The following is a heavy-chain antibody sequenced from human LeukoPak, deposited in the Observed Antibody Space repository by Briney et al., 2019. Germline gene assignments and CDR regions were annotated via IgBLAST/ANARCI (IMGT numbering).Heavy chain of an antibody. CDR3: ARSVGAMVVTPLAY. CDR2: INWNGGNT. CDR1: GFTFDDYG. V-gene: IGHV3-20*04. Sequence: GGSLRLSCAASGFTFDDYGMRWVRQAPGKGLEWVSGINWNGGNTAYADSVKGRFIISRDNAKNSLYLQMNGLSAEDTAFYYCARSVGAMVVTPLAYWGQGALVTVSS. J-gene: IGHJ4*02. D-gene: IGHD4-23*01.